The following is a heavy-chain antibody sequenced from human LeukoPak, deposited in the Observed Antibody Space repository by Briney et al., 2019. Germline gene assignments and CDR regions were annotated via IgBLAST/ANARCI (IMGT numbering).Heavy chain of an antibody. J-gene: IGHJ6*02. CDR1: GYSINNYY. CDR2: VPYSGTP. D-gene: IGHD1-26*01. CDR3: ARQKWDRLTYYYYGMDV. V-gene: IGHV4-59*08. Sequence: SETLSLTCTVSGYSINNYYWSWIRQPPGKGLEWNGDVPYSGTPDYNPSLKSRVTISLDTSRNQFSLQLSSVTAADTAEYYCARQKWDRLTYYYYGMDVWGQGTTVTVSS.